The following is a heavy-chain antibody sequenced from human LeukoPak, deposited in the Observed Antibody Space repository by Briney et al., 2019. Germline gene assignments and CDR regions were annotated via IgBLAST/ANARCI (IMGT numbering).Heavy chain of an antibody. D-gene: IGHD3-10*01. J-gene: IGHJ4*02. Sequence: PGGSLRLSCAASGFTFSSYSMNWVPQAPGKGLEWVSSISSSSSYIYYADSVKGRFTISRDNAKNSLYLQMNSLRAEDTAVYYCAGVSTMVRGVTLDYWGQGTLVTVSS. V-gene: IGHV3-21*01. CDR3: AGVSTMVRGVTLDY. CDR2: ISSSSSYI. CDR1: GFTFSSYS.